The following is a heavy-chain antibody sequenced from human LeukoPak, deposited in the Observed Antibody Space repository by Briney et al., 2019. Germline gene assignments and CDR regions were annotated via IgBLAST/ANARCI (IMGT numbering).Heavy chain of an antibody. J-gene: IGHJ5*02. CDR3: AREDYSSGNPTIDT. CDR2: IGSSGSYM. V-gene: IGHV3-21*01. Sequence: GGSLRLSCAASGFTFSRYAMKWVRQAPGKGLEWVSCIGSSGSYMYYADSVKGRCTISRDNAKNSLYLQMDSLRAEDGAVYYCAREDYSSGNPTIDTWGQGTLVTVSS. D-gene: IGHD3-10*01. CDR1: GFTFSRYA.